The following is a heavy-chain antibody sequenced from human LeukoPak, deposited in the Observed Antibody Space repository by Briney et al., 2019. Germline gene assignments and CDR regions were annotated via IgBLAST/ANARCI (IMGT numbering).Heavy chain of an antibody. Sequence: GGSLRLSCAASEFTFSSFAMSWVRQAPGKGLKWFSRVSGSGGSTYYADSVKGRFSIYRDNSKNTLYLQMNSLRAEDTAVYYCARDSSGYGSFDYWGRGTLVTVSS. CDR1: EFTFSSFA. V-gene: IGHV3-23*01. CDR3: ARDSSGYGSFDY. CDR2: VSGSGGST. D-gene: IGHD3-22*01. J-gene: IGHJ4*02.